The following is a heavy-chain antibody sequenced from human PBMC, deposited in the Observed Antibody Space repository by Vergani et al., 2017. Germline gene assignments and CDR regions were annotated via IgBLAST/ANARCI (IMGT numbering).Heavy chain of an antibody. CDR1: GGSITSSSYY. CDR3: ARTESFILRYFHWAL. J-gene: IGHJ4*02. Sequence: QLHLQESGPGLVKPSETLSLTCTVSGGSITSSSYYWGWIRQPPGKGLEWIGNIYHSGGAYYNPSLKGRVTISVDTSKNQFSLEVTSVTVADTAIYFCARTESFILRYFHWALWGQGTLVTVSS. CDR2: IYHSGGA. D-gene: IGHD3-9*01. V-gene: IGHV4-39*01.